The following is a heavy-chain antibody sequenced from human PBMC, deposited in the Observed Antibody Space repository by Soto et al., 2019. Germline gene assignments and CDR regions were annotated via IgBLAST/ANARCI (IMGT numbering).Heavy chain of an antibody. J-gene: IGHJ4*02. D-gene: IGHD2-8*01. Sequence: SETLSLTCTVSGDSIKNYFWSCVRQPPGKGLERIGHSYHSGTTNYSPALKSRVTISIDQSKNQFSLRLNSVTAADTAVYFCARDPGYCTNGVCPIFDFWGQGITVTVSS. CDR3: ARDPGYCTNGVCPIFDF. CDR2: SYHSGTT. V-gene: IGHV4-59*01. CDR1: GDSIKNYF.